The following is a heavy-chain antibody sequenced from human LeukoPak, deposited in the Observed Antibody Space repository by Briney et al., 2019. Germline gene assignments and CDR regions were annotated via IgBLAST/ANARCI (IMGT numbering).Heavy chain of an antibody. D-gene: IGHD2-21*01. V-gene: IGHV1-24*01. CDR2: FDPEDGET. J-gene: IGHJ4*02. CDR1: GYTLTVLS. Sequence: GASVKVSCKVSGYTLTVLSMHWVRQAPGKGLEWMGGFDPEDGETIYAQKFQGRVTMTEDTSTDTAYMKLSSLRSEDTAVYYCATIASHGVLLDYWGQGTLVTVSS. CDR3: ATIASHGVLLDY.